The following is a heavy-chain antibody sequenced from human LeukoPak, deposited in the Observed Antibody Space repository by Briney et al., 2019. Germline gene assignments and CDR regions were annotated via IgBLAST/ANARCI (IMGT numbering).Heavy chain of an antibody. Sequence: PGGSLRLSCEASGFTLSTYAMKWVRQAPGKGLEWVSYISSSSSTIYYADSVKGRFTISRDNAKNSLYLQMNSLRDEDTAVYYCARDGPGYSYAPSFDYWGQGTLVTVSS. D-gene: IGHD5-18*01. CDR1: GFTLSTYA. J-gene: IGHJ4*02. CDR3: ARDGPGYSYAPSFDY. CDR2: ISSSSSTI. V-gene: IGHV3-48*02.